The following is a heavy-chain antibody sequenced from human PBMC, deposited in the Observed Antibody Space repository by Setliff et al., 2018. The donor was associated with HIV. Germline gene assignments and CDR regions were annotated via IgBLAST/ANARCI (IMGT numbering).Heavy chain of an antibody. J-gene: IGHJ4*02. CDR1: GFTFSSYA. CDR3: AKEFEDLSGAY. Sequence: GGSLRLSCAASGFTFSSYAMSWVRQTPEKGLEWVSIITSGGSTYYADSAKGRFIISRDNSQNTLYLQMNSLRAEDTATYYCAKEFEDLSGAYWGQGTLVTVSS. CDR2: ITSGGST. V-gene: IGHV3-23*01. D-gene: IGHD3-10*01.